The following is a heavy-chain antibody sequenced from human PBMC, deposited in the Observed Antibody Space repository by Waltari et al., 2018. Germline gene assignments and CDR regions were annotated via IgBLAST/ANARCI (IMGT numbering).Heavy chain of an antibody. V-gene: IGHV5-51*03. CDR1: GYSFTTYW. Sequence: EVQLVQSGAEVKKPGESLKISCQGSGYSFTTYWIGWVRQMPGKGLELIGISYPGNSDAKYRPSFQGQVTISADKSINTAYLQWSSLKASDTAMYYCARDVARDAFDMWGQGTRVTVSS. J-gene: IGHJ3*02. D-gene: IGHD5-12*01. CDR2: SYPGNSDA. CDR3: ARDVARDAFDM.